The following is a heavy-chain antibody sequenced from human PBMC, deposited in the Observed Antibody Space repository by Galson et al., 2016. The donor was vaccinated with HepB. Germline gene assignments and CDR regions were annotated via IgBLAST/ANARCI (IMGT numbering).Heavy chain of an antibody. CDR1: GFTFISSG. V-gene: IGHV1-58*02. Sequence: SVKVSCKASGFTFISSGMQWVRQARGQRPEWIGWIVVGSGKTQYAQKFQERVTITRDMSTSTAYMELSSLRSDDTAVYYCAAGTSFAFDIWGQGTMVTISS. CDR3: AAGTSFAFDI. J-gene: IGHJ3*02. CDR2: IVVGSGKT.